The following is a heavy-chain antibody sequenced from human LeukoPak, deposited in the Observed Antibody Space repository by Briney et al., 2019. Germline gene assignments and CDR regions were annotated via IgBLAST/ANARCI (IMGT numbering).Heavy chain of an antibody. CDR1: GYTFTGYY. CDR2: INPNSGGT. J-gene: IGHJ4*02. Sequence: EASVKVSCKASGYTFTGYYMHWVRQAPGQGLEWMGWINPNSGGTNYAQKFQGRVTMTRDTSISTAYMELSRLRSDDTAVYYCRTDRYGDYGDYIDYWGQGPLVTVSS. CDR3: RTDRYGDYGDYIDY. V-gene: IGHV1-2*02. D-gene: IGHD4-17*01.